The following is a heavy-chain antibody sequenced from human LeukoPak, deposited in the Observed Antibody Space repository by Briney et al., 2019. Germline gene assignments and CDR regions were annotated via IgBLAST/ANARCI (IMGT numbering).Heavy chain of an antibody. CDR3: AKDMRVVVITIFDY. D-gene: IGHD3-22*01. J-gene: IGHJ4*02. CDR1: GFTYSSYA. Sequence: GGSLRLSCAASGFTYSSYAMSWVRQAPGKGLEWVSAISGSGGSTYYADSVKGRFTISRDNSKNTLYLQMNSLRAEDTAVYYCAKDMRVVVITIFDYWGQGTLVTVSS. V-gene: IGHV3-23*01. CDR2: ISGSGGST.